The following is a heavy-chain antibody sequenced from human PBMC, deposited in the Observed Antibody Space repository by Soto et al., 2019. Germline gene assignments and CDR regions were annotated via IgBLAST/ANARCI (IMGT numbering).Heavy chain of an antibody. J-gene: IGHJ6*03. Sequence: PGGSLRLSCAASGFTFSSYGMHWVRQAPGKGLEWVAVIWYDGSNKYYADSVKGRFTISRDNSKNTLYLQMNSLRAEDTAVYYCARTGNWFGDYYYYYMDVWGKGTKVTVSS. V-gene: IGHV3-33*01. CDR3: ARTGNWFGDYYYYYMDV. CDR2: IWYDGSNK. D-gene: IGHD3-10*01. CDR1: GFTFSSYG.